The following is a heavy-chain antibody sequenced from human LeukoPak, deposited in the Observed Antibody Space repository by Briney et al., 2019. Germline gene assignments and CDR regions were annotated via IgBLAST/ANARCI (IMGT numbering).Heavy chain of an antibody. V-gene: IGHV4-39*07. D-gene: IGHD3-22*01. CDR1: GGSISSSSYY. CDR3: TSVSSGYPYYFDY. J-gene: IGHJ4*02. CDR2: IYYSGST. Sequence: PSETLSLTCTVSGGSISSSSYYWGWIRQPPGKGLEWIGSIYYSGSTYYNPSLKSRVTISVDTSKNQFSLKLSSATAADTAVYYCTSVSSGYPYYFDYWGQGTLVTVSS.